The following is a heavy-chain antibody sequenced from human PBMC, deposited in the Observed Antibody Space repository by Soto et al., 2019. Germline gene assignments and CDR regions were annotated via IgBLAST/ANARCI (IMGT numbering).Heavy chain of an antibody. D-gene: IGHD6-13*01. J-gene: IGHJ4*02. CDR1: GGSISSCGYY. CDR2: IYYSGST. V-gene: IGHV4-31*03. CDR3: ARDTAAGRIDI. Sequence: SETLSLTCTVSGGSISSCGYYWSWIRQHPGKGLEWIGYIYYSGSTYYNPSLKSRVTISVDTSKNQFSLKLSSVTAADTAVDYCARDTAAGRIDIWGQGTRVTLSS.